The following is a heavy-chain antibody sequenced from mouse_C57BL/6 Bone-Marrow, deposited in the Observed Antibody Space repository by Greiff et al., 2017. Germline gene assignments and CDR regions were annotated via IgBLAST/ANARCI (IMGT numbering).Heavy chain of an antibody. CDR3: ARLYYDYDGYAMDY. CDR2: ISSGSSTI. D-gene: IGHD2-4*01. CDR1: GFTFSDYG. J-gene: IGHJ4*01. Sequence: EVKVEESGGGLVKPGGSLKLSCAASGFTFSDYGMHWVRQAPEKGLEWVAYISSGSSTIYYADTVKGRFTISRDNAKNTLFLQMTSLRSEDTAMYYCARLYYDYDGYAMDYWGQGTSVTVSS. V-gene: IGHV5-17*01.